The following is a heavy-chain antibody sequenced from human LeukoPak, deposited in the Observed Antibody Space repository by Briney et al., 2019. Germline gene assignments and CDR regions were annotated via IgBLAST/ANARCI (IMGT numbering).Heavy chain of an antibody. CDR2: IKQDGSEK. J-gene: IGHJ4*02. CDR3: ARDRCSGGSCYHTDY. Sequence: GGSLRLSCAASGFTFSSYAMHWVRQAPGKGLEWVANIKQDGSEKYYVDSVKGRFTISRDNAKNSLYLQMNSLRAEDTAVYYCARDRCSGGSCYHTDYWGQGTLVTVSS. D-gene: IGHD2-15*01. CDR1: GFTFSSYA. V-gene: IGHV3-7*01.